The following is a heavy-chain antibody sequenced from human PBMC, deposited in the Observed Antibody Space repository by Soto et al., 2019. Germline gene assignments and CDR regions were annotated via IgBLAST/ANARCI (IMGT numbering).Heavy chain of an antibody. J-gene: IGHJ4*02. CDR2: ISSRSSTI. V-gene: IGHV3-11*01. CDR3: ASGTNGAFFVY. D-gene: IGHD2-8*01. CDR1: GFTFSDYY. Sequence: GGSLRLSCAASGFTFSDYYMSWIRQAPGKGLEWVSYISSRSSTIFYADSVKGRFTISRDNVKNSLYLQMNSLRAEDTAVYYCASGTNGAFFVYWGQGILVTSPQ.